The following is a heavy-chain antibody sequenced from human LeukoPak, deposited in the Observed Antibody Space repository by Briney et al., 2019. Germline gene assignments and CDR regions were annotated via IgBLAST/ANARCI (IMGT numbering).Heavy chain of an antibody. CDR1: GYTFTGYY. V-gene: IGHV1-18*04. D-gene: IGHD3-3*01. J-gene: IGHJ4*02. CDR2: ISAYNGNT. Sequence: ASVKVSCKASGYTFTGYYMHWVRQAPGQGLEWMGWISAYNGNTNYAQKLQGRVTMTTDTSTSTAYMELRSLRSDDTAVYYCARDHDHLYDFWSGYSSYWGQGTLVTVSS. CDR3: ARDHDHLYDFWSGYSSY.